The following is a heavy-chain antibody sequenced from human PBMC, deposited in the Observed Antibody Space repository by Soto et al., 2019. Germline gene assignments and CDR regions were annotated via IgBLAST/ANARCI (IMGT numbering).Heavy chain of an antibody. J-gene: IGHJ6*02. V-gene: IGHV4-4*02. Sequence: SETLSLTCAVSGGSISSSNWWSWVRQPPGKGLEWIGEIYHSGSTNYNPSLKSRVTISVDNAKNSLYLQMNSLRAEDSAVYYCAAIQLYYYYGLAVWXQGTTVTVSS. CDR3: AAIQLYYYYGLAV. D-gene: IGHD5-18*01. CDR1: GGSISSSNW. CDR2: IYHSGST.